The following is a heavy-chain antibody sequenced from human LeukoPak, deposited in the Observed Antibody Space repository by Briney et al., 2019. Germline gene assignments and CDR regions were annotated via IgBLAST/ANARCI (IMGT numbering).Heavy chain of an antibody. J-gene: IGHJ5*02. CDR2: IRYDGSKN. V-gene: IGHV3-30*02. CDR3: AKESYGSGKVDP. CDR1: GFTFSSFG. Sequence: GGSLRLSCAASGFTFSSFGMPWVRQAPGKGLEWVAFIRYDGSKNYYADSVKGRFTISRDNSKNTLFLQMNSLRAEDTAVYYCAKESYGSGKVDPWGQGTLVTVSS. D-gene: IGHD3-10*01.